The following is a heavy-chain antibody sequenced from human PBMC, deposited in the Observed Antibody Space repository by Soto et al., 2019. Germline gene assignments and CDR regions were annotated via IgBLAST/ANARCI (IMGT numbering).Heavy chain of an antibody. CDR2: VNPSGGHT. D-gene: IGHD2-21*02. J-gene: IGHJ4*02. Sequence: QVQLMQSGAEVKKPGASVKVSCKASGDTFTNYYIHWVRQAPGQGLEWMGTVNPSGGHTTYSQNVLGRVTRTRDTSTSTIYTEMTSLTSDDTAVYYCARGGHVVVVTAAFDYWGQGTLVTVSS. V-gene: IGHV1-46*01. CDR3: ARGGHVVVVTAAFDY. CDR1: GDTFTNYY.